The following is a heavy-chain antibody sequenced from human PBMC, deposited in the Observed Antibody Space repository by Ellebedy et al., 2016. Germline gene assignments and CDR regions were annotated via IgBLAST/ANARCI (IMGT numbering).Heavy chain of an antibody. Sequence: GESLKISXKGSRYSFTTYWITWVRQLPGKGLEWMGRTDPSDSYTNYSPSLQGHVTISTDKSISTAYLQWSSLKASDTAMYYCARRRAGSEQYGLDVWGQGTTVTVSS. CDR3: ARRRAGSEQYGLDV. J-gene: IGHJ6*02. D-gene: IGHD3-10*01. V-gene: IGHV5-10-1*01. CDR2: TDPSDSYT. CDR1: RYSFTTYW.